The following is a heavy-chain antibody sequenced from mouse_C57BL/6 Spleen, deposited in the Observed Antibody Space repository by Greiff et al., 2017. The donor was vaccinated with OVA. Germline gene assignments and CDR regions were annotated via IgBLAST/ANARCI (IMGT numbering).Heavy chain of an antibody. CDR2: ISDGGSYT. J-gene: IGHJ4*01. V-gene: IGHV5-4*01. D-gene: IGHD2-4*01. CDR1: GFTFSSYA. Sequence: EVKLMESGGGLVKPGGSLKLSCAASGFTFSSYAMSWVRQTPEKRLEWVATISDGGSYTYYPDNVKGRFTISRDNAKNNLYLQMSHLKSEDTAMYYCARDRGDYDYLYYAMDYWGQGTSVTVSS. CDR3: ARDRGDYDYLYYAMDY.